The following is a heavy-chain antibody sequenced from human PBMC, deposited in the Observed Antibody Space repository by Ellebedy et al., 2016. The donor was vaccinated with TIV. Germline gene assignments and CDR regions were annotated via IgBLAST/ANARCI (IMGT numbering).Heavy chain of an antibody. J-gene: IGHJ4*02. D-gene: IGHD5-12*01. V-gene: IGHV1-2*02. Sequence: ASVKVSCKASGYTFIAHYMHWVRQAPGQGLEWMGWINPESGDTSFAPKFQGGVTLTSDTSRHTVYIDMSGLSSDDAAVYYCARVRRGSVPDFWGQGTLVTVSS. CDR3: ARVRRGSVPDF. CDR2: INPESGDT. CDR1: GYTFIAHY.